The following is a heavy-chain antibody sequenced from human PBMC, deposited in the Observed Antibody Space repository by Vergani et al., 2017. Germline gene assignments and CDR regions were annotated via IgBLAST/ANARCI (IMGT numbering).Heavy chain of an antibody. CDR3: ASRDITIFGVVIIRGYYYYGMDV. CDR2: IIPIFGTA. CDR1: GGTFSSYA. J-gene: IGHJ6*02. D-gene: IGHD3-3*01. Sequence: QVQLVQSGAEVKKPGSSVKVSCKASGGTFSSYAISWVRQAPGQGLEWMGRIIPIFGTANYAQKFQGRVMITADESTSTAYMELSSLRSEDTAVYYCASRDITIFGVVIIRGYYYYGMDVWGQGTTVTVSS. V-gene: IGHV1-69*13.